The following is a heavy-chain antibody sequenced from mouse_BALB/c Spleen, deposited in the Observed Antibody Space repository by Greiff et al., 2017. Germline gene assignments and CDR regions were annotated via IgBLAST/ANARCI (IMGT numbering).Heavy chain of an antibody. Sequence: VQLKVSGPELVKPGASVKIPCKASGYTFTDYNMYWVKQSHGKSLVWIGEINPNNGGTIYNQKFKGKATLTVDKSSSTAYMELRSLTSEDTAVYYCSRRVSYAMDYWGQGTSVTVSS. J-gene: IGHJ4*01. CDR3: SRRVSYAMDY. D-gene: IGHD2-10*02. CDR2: INPNNGGT. CDR1: GYTFTDYN. V-gene: IGHV1-18*01.